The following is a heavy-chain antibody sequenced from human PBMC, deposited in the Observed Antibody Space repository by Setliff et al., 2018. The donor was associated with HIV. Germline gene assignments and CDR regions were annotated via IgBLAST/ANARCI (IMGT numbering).Heavy chain of an antibody. CDR3: ATFPFRASTDPYYRPPGDFPLYYFDY. CDR1: GYNLSEYY. V-gene: IGHV1-69-2*01. Sequence: ASVKVSCKASGYNLSEYYMHWVQQAPGKGLEWMGRIDPEEGETLYAEKFRGRVTMTADMSTNTAYLELGSLRSEDTAVYYCATFPFRASTDPYYRPPGDFPLYYFDYWAQGTLVTVSS. D-gene: IGHD3-10*01. J-gene: IGHJ4*02. CDR2: IDPEEGET.